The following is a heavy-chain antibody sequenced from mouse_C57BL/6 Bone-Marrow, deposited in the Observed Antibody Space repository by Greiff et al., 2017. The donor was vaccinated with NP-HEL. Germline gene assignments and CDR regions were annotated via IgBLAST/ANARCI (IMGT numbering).Heavy chain of an antibody. Sequence: EVKLQESGPGMVKPSQSLSLTCTVTGYSITSGYDWHWIRHFPGNKLEWMGYISYSGSTNYNPSLKSRISITHDTSKNHFFLKLNSVTTEDTATYYCARVQLGYFDYWGQGTTLTVSS. CDR3: ARVQLGYFDY. J-gene: IGHJ2*01. CDR1: GYSITSGYD. D-gene: IGHD4-1*02. V-gene: IGHV3-1*01. CDR2: ISYSGST.